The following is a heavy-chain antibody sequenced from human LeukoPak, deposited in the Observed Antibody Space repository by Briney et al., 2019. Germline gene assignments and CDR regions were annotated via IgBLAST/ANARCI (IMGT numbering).Heavy chain of an antibody. J-gene: IGHJ5*02. D-gene: IGHD2-2*02. Sequence: SETLSLTCTVSGGSISSSTYYWGWIRQPPGKGLEWIGSIYYSGSTYHNPSVKSRLTISVDTSKNQFSLKLSSVTAADTAVYYCAREGDIVVVPAAITWGQGTLVTVSS. CDR3: AREGDIVVVPAAIT. CDR1: GGSISSSTYY. V-gene: IGHV4-39*02. CDR2: IYYSGST.